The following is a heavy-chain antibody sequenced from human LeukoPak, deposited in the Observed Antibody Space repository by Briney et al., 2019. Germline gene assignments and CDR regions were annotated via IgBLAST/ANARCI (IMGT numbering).Heavy chain of an antibody. J-gene: IGHJ6*02. D-gene: IGHD6-19*01. CDR2: MNPNSGNT. V-gene: IGHV1-8*01. Sequence: GASVKVSCKASGYTFTSYDINWVRQATGQGLEWMGWMNPNSGNTGYAQKFQGRVTMTRNTSISTAYMELSSLRSEDTAVYYCARGRKQWLYYYYGMDVWGQGTTVTVSS. CDR1: GYTFTSYD. CDR3: ARGRKQWLYYYYGMDV.